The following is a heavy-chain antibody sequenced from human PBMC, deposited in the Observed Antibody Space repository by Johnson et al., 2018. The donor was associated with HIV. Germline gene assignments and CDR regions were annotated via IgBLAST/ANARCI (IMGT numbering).Heavy chain of an antibody. J-gene: IGHJ3*02. CDR2: ISSSGSTI. Sequence: VQLVESGGGLVKPGGSLRLSCAASGFTFSDYYMSWIRQAPGKGLEWVSYISSSGSTIYYADSVKGRFTISRDNAKNSLYLQMNSVRAEATAVYYCATRDPTHRPGVFEIWGQGTMVTVSS. D-gene: IGHD1-14*01. CDR1: GFTFSDYY. V-gene: IGHV3-11*04. CDR3: ATRDPTHRPGVFEI.